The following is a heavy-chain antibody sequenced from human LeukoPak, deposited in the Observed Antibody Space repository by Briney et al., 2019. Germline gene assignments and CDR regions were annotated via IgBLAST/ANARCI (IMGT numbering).Heavy chain of an antibody. CDR3: ARDGTAAGPGGYYFDY. V-gene: IGHV3-48*03. J-gene: IGHJ4*02. Sequence: PGGSLRLSCAASGFTFSSYEMNWVRQAPGKGLEWVSYISSSGSTIYYADSVKGRFTISRDNAKNSLYLQMNSLRAEDTAVYYCARDGTAAGPGGYYFDYWGQGTLVTVSS. D-gene: IGHD6-13*01. CDR2: ISSSGSTI. CDR1: GFTFSSYE.